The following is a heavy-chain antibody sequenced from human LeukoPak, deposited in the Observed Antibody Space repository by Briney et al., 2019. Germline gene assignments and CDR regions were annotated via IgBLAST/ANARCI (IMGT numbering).Heavy chain of an antibody. D-gene: IGHD3-3*01. J-gene: IGHJ3*02. V-gene: IGHV4-39*01. CDR2: IYYSGST. CDR3: ARFPGRSGPNAFDI. CDR1: GVSISGSSNY. Sequence: SETLSLTCAVSGVSISGSSNYWGWLRQPPGKGREWVGCIYYSGSTYYDPSLKSRITISVDTSKNQFSLKLSSVTPADTAVYYCARFPGRSGPNAFDIWGQGTMVTVSS.